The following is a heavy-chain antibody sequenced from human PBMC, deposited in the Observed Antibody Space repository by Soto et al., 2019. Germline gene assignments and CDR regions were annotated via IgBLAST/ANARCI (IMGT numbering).Heavy chain of an antibody. V-gene: IGHV4-61*01. CDR1: GGSVSSGSYY. CDR2: IYYSGST. J-gene: IGHJ4*02. Sequence: SETLSLTCTVSGGSVSSGSYYWSWIRQPPGKGLEWIGYIYYSGSTNYNPSLKSRVTISVDTSKNQFSLKLSSVTAADTAVYYCASVNYYDSSGYSGYWGQGTLVTVSS. D-gene: IGHD3-22*01. CDR3: ASVNYYDSSGYSGY.